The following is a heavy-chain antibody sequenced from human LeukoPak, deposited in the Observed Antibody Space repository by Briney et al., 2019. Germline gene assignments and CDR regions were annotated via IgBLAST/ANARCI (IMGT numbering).Heavy chain of an antibody. CDR1: GGSISSYY. D-gene: IGHD3-22*01. Sequence: SETLSLTCTASGGSISSYYWSWIRQPPGKGLEWIGYIYYSGSTNYNPSLKSRVTISVDTSKNQFSLKLSSVTAADTAVYYCARHDSSGYWGYYFDYWGQGTLVTVSS. CDR2: IYYSGST. CDR3: ARHDSSGYWGYYFDY. J-gene: IGHJ4*02. V-gene: IGHV4-59*08.